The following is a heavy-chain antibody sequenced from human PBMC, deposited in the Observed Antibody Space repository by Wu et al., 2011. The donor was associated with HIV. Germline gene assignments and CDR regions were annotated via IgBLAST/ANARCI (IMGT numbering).Heavy chain of an antibody. CDR1: GNTFSGYA. J-gene: IGHJ4*02. CDR2: IIPFSGA. CDR3: ARGVAGGLYYFDY. D-gene: IGHD2-15*01. V-gene: IGHV1-69*15. Sequence: QVQLVQSGAEVKKAGSSVKVSCKASGNTFSGYAITWLRQAPGQGPEWMGRIIPFSGANYAQNFQGRVTITADEATSTVFMEMTSLKSEDAAVYYCARGVAGGLYYFDYWGQGTLVTVSS.